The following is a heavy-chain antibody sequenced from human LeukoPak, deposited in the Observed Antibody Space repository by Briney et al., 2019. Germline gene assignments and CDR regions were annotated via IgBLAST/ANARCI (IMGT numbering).Heavy chain of an antibody. CDR3: AREKVGYCSGANCQNWFDP. Sequence: GGSLRLSCAASGFTFSSDWMHWVRQDPGKGLAWVSHINSDGSITTYADSVKGRFTISRDNAKNTLYLQMNSLRAEDTAVYYCAREKVGYCSGANCQNWFDPWGQGTLVTVSS. J-gene: IGHJ5*02. CDR2: INSDGSIT. V-gene: IGHV3-74*01. D-gene: IGHD2-15*01. CDR1: GFTFSSDW.